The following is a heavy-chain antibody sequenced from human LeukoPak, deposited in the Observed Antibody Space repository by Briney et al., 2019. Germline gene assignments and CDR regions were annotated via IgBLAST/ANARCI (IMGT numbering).Heavy chain of an antibody. CDR2: IYYTDNT. CDR3: ARSHLADYGDYKVYYGMDV. Sequence: SETLSLTCSVSGGSVSSSSYYWAWIRQPPGKGLGWIGSIYYTDNTHYNPSLKNRVTISVDTSKNQFSLRLSSMTAADTAVYFCARSHLADYGDYKVYYGMDVWGQGTTVTVSS. J-gene: IGHJ6*02. V-gene: IGHV4-39*01. D-gene: IGHD4-17*01. CDR1: GGSVSSSSYY.